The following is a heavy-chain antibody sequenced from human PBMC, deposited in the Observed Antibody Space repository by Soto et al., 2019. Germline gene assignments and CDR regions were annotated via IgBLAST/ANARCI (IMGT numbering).Heavy chain of an antibody. CDR2: IYHSGSS. CDR3: ARSGYSYGYLDY. D-gene: IGHD5-18*01. J-gene: IGHJ4*02. V-gene: IGHV4-30-2*01. Sequence: SETLSLTCTVSGGSISSGGYSWSWIRQPPGKDLEWIGYIYHSGSSYYNPSLKSRVTISVDRSKNQFSLRLSSLTAADTAMYYCARSGYSYGYLDYWGQGTLVTVSS. CDR1: GGSISSGGYS.